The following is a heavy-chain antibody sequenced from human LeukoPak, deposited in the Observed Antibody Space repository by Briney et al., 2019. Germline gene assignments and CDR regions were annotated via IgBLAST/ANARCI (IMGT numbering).Heavy chain of an antibody. V-gene: IGHV4-34*01. CDR3: ARGPDLGHYSGSWIPFDY. Sequence: LETLSLTCAVYGGSFSGYYWSWIRQPPGKGLEWIGEINHSGSTNYNPSLKSRVTISVDTSKNQFSLKLSSVTAADTAVYCCARGPDLGHYSGSWIPFDYWGQGTLVTVSS. CDR1: GGSFSGYY. CDR2: INHSGST. D-gene: IGHD6-13*01. J-gene: IGHJ4*02.